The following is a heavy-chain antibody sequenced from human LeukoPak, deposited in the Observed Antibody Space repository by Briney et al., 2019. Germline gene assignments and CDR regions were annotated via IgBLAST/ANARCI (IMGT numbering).Heavy chain of an antibody. D-gene: IGHD2-2*01. CDR2: MNPNSANT. J-gene: IGHJ4*02. CDR1: GYTFSTYD. Sequence: ASVKVSCKTSGYTFSTYDINWPRQAAGQGLEWKGWMNPNSANTGFAQKFQGRAAITRDTSTATAYLELSGLTSEDTAVYYCARAIRYQLLSDYWGQGTLVTVSS. CDR3: ARAIRYQLLSDY. V-gene: IGHV1-8*02.